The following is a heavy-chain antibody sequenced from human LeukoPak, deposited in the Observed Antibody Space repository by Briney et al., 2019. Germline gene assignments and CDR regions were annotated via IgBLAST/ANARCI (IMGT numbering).Heavy chain of an antibody. CDR3: ARAGYCSSTSCQWVPLV. Sequence: SETLSLTCTVSGGSMKNYYWIWIRQSPGKGLEWIGYIYYSGSTNYNPSLKSRVTTSVDTSKNQFSLKLSSVTAADTAVYYCARAGYCSSTSCQWVPLVWGQGTTVTVSS. CDR1: GGSMKNYY. D-gene: IGHD2-2*03. CDR2: IYYSGST. J-gene: IGHJ6*02. V-gene: IGHV4-59*01.